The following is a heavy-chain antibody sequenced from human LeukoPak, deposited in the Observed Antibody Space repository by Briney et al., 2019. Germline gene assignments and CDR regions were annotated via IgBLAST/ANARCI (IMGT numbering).Heavy chain of an antibody. Sequence: GGSLRLSCATSGFTFNSYAMSWVRQAPGKGLEWVSGLSGSGGDTDYPDSVKGRFTISSDNTKNSSLLEMTIMSSETTAVYYWAKDAMAKVPYFVYWGQGSLVTVPS. D-gene: IGHD5-24*01. CDR2: LSGSGGDT. CDR1: GFTFNSYA. J-gene: IGHJ4*02. CDR3: AKDAMAKVPYFVY. V-gene: IGHV3-23*01.